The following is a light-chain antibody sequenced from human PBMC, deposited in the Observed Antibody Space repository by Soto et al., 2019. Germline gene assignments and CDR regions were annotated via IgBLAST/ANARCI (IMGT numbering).Light chain of an antibody. CDR3: YQHTIWPRT. J-gene: IGKJ2*01. CDR2: EAS. V-gene: IGKV3-15*01. Sequence: EIVMTQSPATLSVSPGERATLSCRASQSVSSNIAWYQQKPGQAPRLLIYEASTRATGIPDRFSGSGSGPEFTLTISRLQSEDFAVYYCYQHTIWPRTFGQGTKLEIK. CDR1: QSVSSN.